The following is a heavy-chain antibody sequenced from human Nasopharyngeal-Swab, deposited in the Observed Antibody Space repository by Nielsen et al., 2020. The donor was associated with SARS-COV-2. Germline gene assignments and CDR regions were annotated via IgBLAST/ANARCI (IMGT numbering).Heavy chain of an antibody. CDR3: ASSTAGRYFDWLLPVPFDP. CDR2: IYYSGST. Sequence: SETLSLTCAVYGGSFSDYYWSWIRQPPGKGLEWIGYIYYSGSTYYNPSLKSRVTISVDTSKNQFSLKLSSVTAADTAVYYCASSTAGRYFDWLLPVPFDPWGQGTLVTVSS. V-gene: IGHV4-30-4*01. D-gene: IGHD3-9*01. CDR1: GGSFSDYY. J-gene: IGHJ5*02.